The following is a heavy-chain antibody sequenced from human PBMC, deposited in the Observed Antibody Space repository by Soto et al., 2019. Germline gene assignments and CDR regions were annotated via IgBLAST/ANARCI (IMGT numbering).Heavy chain of an antibody. CDR1: GFTFTTYC. CDR2: INQDGSEK. D-gene: IGHD6-6*01. J-gene: IGHJ5*02. CDR3: ARGPRHWFDP. Sequence: EVQLVESGGGLVQPGGSLRLSCVASGFTFTTYCMSWVRQAPGKGLEWVANINQDGSEKYYVDSVKGRFTISTDKATNSRYLQMNSLRVEDTAVYYCARGPRHWFDPWGQGTLVTVSS. V-gene: IGHV3-7*01.